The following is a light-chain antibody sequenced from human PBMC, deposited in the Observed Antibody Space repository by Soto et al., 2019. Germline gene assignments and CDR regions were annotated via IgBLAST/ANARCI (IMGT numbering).Light chain of an antibody. CDR2: DAS. Sequence: VLTQSPATLSLSPGKRATLSCRASERVDFHLAWYQQKPGQAPRLLIYDASVRATGTPARFSGSGSGTAFTLTSSSLEPEDLALYYCQQRSTWPTFGQGTRLEIK. V-gene: IGKV3-11*01. CDR1: ERVDFH. CDR3: QQRSTWPT. J-gene: IGKJ5*01.